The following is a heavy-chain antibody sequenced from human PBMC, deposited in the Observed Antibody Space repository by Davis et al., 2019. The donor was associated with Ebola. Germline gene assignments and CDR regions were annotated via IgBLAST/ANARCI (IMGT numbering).Heavy chain of an antibody. V-gene: IGHV1-8*01. Sequence: AASVKVSCKASGYIFTNYDINWVRQASGQGLEWMGWMNSYNGNTGYVEKFKGRVTMTRDPSTSTAYMELSSLTIDDTAVYYCARGYSPKCRGGDCVNDFWGQGTLVTVSS. J-gene: IGHJ4*02. D-gene: IGHD2-21*02. CDR3: ARGYSPKCRGGDCVNDF. CDR2: MNSYNGNT. CDR1: GYIFTNYD.